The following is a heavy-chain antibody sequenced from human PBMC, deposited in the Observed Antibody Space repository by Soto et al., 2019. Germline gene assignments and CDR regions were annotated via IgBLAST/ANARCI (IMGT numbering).Heavy chain of an antibody. CDR1: GGSISSGGYY. CDR2: IYYSGST. CDR3: ARVFVDDYVWGSYRFYYFDY. J-gene: IGHJ4*02. V-gene: IGHV4-31*03. Sequence: PSETLSLTCTVSGGSISSGGYYWSWIRQHPGKGLEWIGYIYYSGSTYYNPSLKSRVTISVDTSKNQFSLKLSSVTAADTAVYYCARVFVDDYVWGSYRFYYFDYWGQGTLVTVSS. D-gene: IGHD3-16*02.